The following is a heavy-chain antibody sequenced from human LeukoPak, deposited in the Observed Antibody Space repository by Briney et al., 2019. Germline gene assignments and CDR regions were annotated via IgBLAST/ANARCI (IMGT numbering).Heavy chain of an antibody. V-gene: IGHV3-21*01. CDR2: ISSGSSYM. CDR3: ARDPVAAHDLIAAAGHDY. Sequence: NSGGSLRLSCAASGFIFSDYSMKWVRQAPGKGPEWVSSISSGSSYMYYADSVKGRFTISRDNAKNSLYLQMNSLRAEDTAVYYCARDPVAAHDLIAAAGHDYWGQGTLVTVSS. CDR1: GFIFSDYS. J-gene: IGHJ4*02. D-gene: IGHD6-13*01.